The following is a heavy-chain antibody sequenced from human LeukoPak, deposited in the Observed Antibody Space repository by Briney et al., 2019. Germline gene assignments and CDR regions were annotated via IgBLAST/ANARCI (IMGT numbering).Heavy chain of an antibody. CDR1: GGSISSSSYY. V-gene: IGHV4-61*05. J-gene: IGHJ5*02. D-gene: IGHD2-21*01. CDR3: ARRQQTGGDNGLHNWFDT. CDR2: IYYSGST. Sequence: SETLSLTCTVSGGSISSSSYYWGWIRQPPDKGLEWIGYIYYSGSTKYNPSLESRVTISVDTSKNQISLKLRSVTAADTAIYYCARRQQTGGDNGLHNWFDTWGQGTLVTVSS.